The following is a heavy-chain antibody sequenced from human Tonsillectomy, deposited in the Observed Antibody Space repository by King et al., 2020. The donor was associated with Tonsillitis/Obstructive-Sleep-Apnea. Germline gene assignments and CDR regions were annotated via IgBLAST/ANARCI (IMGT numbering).Heavy chain of an antibody. V-gene: IGHV3-72*01. CDR1: GFTFSDHD. CDR2: TRNNADSYTT. J-gene: IGHJ6*02. Sequence: VQLVESGGGLVQPGGSLRLSCAASGFTFSDHDMDWVRQAPGKGLEWVGRTRNNADSYTTEYAASVKGRFTISRDDSKNSLYLQMNSLKTEDTAVYYCAREGRDFWSGYSDYYYYYAMDVWGQGTTVTVSS. CDR3: AREGRDFWSGYSDYYYYYAMDV. D-gene: IGHD3-3*01.